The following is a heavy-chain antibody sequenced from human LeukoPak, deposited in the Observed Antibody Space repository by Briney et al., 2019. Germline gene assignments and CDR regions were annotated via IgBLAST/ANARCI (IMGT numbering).Heavy chain of an antibody. J-gene: IGHJ4*02. CDR1: GYTFTGYY. D-gene: IGHD6-19*01. CDR3: ASQSVAGTVTVDY. V-gene: IGHV1-2*02. Sequence: ASVKVFCKASGYTFTGYYMHWVRQAPGQGLEWMGWINPNSGGTNYAQKFQGRVTMTRDMSISTAYMELSRLRSDDTAVYYCASQSVAGTVTVDYWGQGTLVTVSS. CDR2: INPNSGGT.